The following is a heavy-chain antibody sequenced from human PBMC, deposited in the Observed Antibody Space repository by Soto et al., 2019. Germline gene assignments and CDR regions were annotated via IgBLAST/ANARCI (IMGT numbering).Heavy chain of an antibody. V-gene: IGHV3-30-3*01. CDR2: ISYDGTNK. CDR3: ARDPKTSGGQHWAFNYFDS. CDR1: GFSFSISP. D-gene: IGHD7-27*01. Sequence: GGSLRLSCAASGFSFSISPMHWVRQAPGKGPEWVALISYDGTNKFYADSVKGRFTISRDNSKSTLYLQVDSLRPEDAAVYYCARDPKTSGGQHWAFNYFDSWDQGTLVTVSS. J-gene: IGHJ4*02.